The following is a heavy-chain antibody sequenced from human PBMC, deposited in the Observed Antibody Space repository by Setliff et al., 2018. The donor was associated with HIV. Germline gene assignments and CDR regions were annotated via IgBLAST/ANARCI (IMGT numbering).Heavy chain of an antibody. CDR2: ISSSTSTI. Sequence: GSLRLSCAASGFIFSSYSMNWVRQAPGKGLEWVSYISSSTSTIYYADSVKGRFTISRDNAKNSLYLQMNSLRAEDTAVYYCARDRDTTIWYFDLWGRGTLVTVSS. CDR1: GFIFSSYS. J-gene: IGHJ2*01. V-gene: IGHV3-48*01. D-gene: IGHD5-12*01. CDR3: ARDRDTTIWYFDL.